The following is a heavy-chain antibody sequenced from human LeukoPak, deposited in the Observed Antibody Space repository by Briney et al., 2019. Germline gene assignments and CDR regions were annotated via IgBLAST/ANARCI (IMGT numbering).Heavy chain of an antibody. Sequence: ASVKVSCKVSGYTLTELSMHWVRQAPGKGLEWMGGFDPEDGETIYAQKFQGRVTMTEDTSTDTAYMELSSLRSEDTAVYYCATQFGVRYFDSHAFDVWGQGTLVTVSS. J-gene: IGHJ4*02. D-gene: IGHD3-9*01. V-gene: IGHV1-24*01. CDR1: GYTLTELS. CDR3: ATQFGVRYFDSHAFDV. CDR2: FDPEDGET.